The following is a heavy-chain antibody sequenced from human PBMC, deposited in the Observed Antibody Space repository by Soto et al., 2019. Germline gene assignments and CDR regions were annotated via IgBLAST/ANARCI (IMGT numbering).Heavy chain of an antibody. CDR1: GGSISSYY. Sequence: ASETLSLTCTVSGGSISSYYWSWIRQPPGKGLEWIGYIYHSGSTNYNPSPKSRVTISVDTSKNQFSLKLTSVTAADTAVYYCARVGYYDSSGYYYFDYWGQGTLVTVSS. V-gene: IGHV4-59*01. CDR3: ARVGYYDSSGYYYFDY. CDR2: IYHSGST. D-gene: IGHD3-22*01. J-gene: IGHJ4*02.